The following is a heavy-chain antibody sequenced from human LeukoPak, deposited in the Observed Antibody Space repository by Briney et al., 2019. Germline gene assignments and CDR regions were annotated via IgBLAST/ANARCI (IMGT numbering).Heavy chain of an antibody. J-gene: IGHJ6*02. CDR1: GGSISSSNW. Sequence: PSETLSLTCAISGGSISSSNWWSWVRQPPGKGMEWIGEIYHSGSTNYNPSLKSRVTISVDKSKNQFSLKLSSVTAADTAVYYCARAAAGLSYYYGMDVWGQGTTVTVSS. D-gene: IGHD6-13*01. V-gene: IGHV4-4*02. CDR3: ARAAAGLSYYYGMDV. CDR2: IYHSGST.